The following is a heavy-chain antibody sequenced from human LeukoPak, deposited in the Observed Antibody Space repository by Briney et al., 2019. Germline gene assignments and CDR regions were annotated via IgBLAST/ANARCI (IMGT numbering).Heavy chain of an antibody. Sequence: SETLSLTCTVSGGSISSGGYYWSWIRQHPGKGLEWIGYIYYSGSTYYNPSLKSRVTISVDTSKNQFSPKLSSVTAADTAVYYCARVKGYNRAFDIWGQGTMVTVSS. CDR3: ARVKGYNRAFDI. CDR1: GGSISSGGYY. V-gene: IGHV4-31*03. J-gene: IGHJ3*02. CDR2: IYYSGST. D-gene: IGHD5-24*01.